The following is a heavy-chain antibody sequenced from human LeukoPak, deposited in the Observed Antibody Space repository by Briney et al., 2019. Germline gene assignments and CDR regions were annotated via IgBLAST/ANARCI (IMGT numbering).Heavy chain of an antibody. CDR2: ISSSSSYI. V-gene: IGHV3-21*01. D-gene: IGHD3-22*01. CDR3: ARDYYDSSGPDY. J-gene: IGHJ4*02. Sequence: GGSLRLSCAASGFTFSSYSMNWVRQAPGKGLEWVSSISSSSSYIYYADSVKGRSTISRDNAKNSLYLQMSSLRAEDTAVYYCARDYYDSSGPDYWGQGTLVTVSS. CDR1: GFTFSSYS.